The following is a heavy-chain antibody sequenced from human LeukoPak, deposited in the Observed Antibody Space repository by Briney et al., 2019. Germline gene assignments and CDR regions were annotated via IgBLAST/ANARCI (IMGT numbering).Heavy chain of an antibody. V-gene: IGHV4-59*01. Sequence: SETLSLTRTVSGGSISSYYWSWIRQSPGKGLEWIGYIFYSGSTNYNLSLENRVTISVDTSKNQFSLKLSSVTAADTAVYYCARGPITVAYYFDYWGQGTLVTVSS. CDR3: ARGPITVAYYFDY. J-gene: IGHJ4*02. CDR2: IFYSGST. D-gene: IGHD6-19*01. CDR1: GGSISSYY.